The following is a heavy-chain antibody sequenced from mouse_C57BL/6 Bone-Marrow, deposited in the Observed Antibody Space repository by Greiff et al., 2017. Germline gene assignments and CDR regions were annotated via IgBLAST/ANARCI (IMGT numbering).Heavy chain of an antibody. J-gene: IGHJ3*01. CDR2: IYPGSGST. CDR1: GYTFTSYW. V-gene: IGHV1-55*01. D-gene: IGHD2-1*01. Sequence: QVQLQQPGAELVKPGASVKMSCKASGYTFTSYWITWVKQRPGQGLAWIGDIYPGSGSTNYNEKFKSKATLTVDTSSSTAYMQLSSLTSEDSAVYYCARYGNYPSGFAYWGQGTLVTVSA. CDR3: ARYGNYPSGFAY.